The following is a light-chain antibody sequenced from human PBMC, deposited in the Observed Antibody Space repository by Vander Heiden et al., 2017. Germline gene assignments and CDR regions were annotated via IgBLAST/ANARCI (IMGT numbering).Light chain of an antibody. J-gene: IGLJ3*02. V-gene: IGLV1-47*01. CDR2: RDD. CDR3: ATWDDKLSYIWL. Sequence: QSVLTQPPSASGTPGQSVTIPSSGSSPNIGNNYVSWYGRLSGTAPTLLMYRDDQRPSGVPDRISGSKSGTSTSLAISRLRSEDEDDYYCATWDDKLSYIWLFGGGTKLTVL. CDR1: SPNIGNNY.